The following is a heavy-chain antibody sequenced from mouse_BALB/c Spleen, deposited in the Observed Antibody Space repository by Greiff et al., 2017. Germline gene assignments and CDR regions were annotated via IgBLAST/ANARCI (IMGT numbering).Heavy chain of an antibody. CDR2: IWGDGST. D-gene: IGHD2-3*01. CDR1: GFSLTGYG. CDR3: ARDDGYYVGPWFAY. V-gene: IGHV2-6-7*01. J-gene: IGHJ3*01. Sequence: VQLQESGPGLVAPSQSLSITCTVSGFSLTGYGVNWVRQPPGKGLEWLGMIWGDGSTDYNSALKSRLSISKDNSKSQVFLKMNSLQTDDTARYYWARDDGYYVGPWFAYWGQGTLVTVSA.